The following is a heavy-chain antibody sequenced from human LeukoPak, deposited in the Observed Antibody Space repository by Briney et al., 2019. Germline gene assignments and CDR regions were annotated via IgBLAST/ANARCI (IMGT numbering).Heavy chain of an antibody. Sequence: GASLKISCKGSGSSFTSYWIGWVRQLAGKGLEWMGIIYHSDSDTRYSPSFQGQVTISVDKSISTAYLQWSSLRAWGTAMYYCATARIAAAGTEAFDIWGQGTMVTVSS. V-gene: IGHV5-51*01. CDR2: IYHSDSDT. CDR3: ATARIAAAGTEAFDI. CDR1: GSSFTSYW. D-gene: IGHD6-13*01. J-gene: IGHJ3*02.